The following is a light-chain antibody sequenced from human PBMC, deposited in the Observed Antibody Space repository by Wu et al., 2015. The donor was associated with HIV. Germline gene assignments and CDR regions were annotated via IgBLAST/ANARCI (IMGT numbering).Light chain of an antibody. CDR1: RXLARN. J-gene: IGKJ2*01. CDR3: LQYNNWPPFT. V-gene: IGKV3-15*01. Sequence: GRRVTSPAGPVRXLARNLSLVPTETWATAPRLLSLGASTRATGIPARFSGSGSGTEFTLTISSMQSEDFAVYYCLQYNNWPPFTFGQGTKLESK. CDR2: GAS.